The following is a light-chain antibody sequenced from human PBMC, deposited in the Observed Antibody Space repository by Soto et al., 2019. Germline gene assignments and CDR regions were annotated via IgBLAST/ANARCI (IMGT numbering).Light chain of an antibody. CDR1: QSVSSN. V-gene: IGKV3-15*01. CDR2: GAS. J-gene: IGKJ2*01. Sequence: ELVMTQSPATLSVSPGEGATLSCRASQSVSSNLAWYQQKPGQAPRLLIYGASTRATGTPARFSGSGSGTEFTLTISSLQAADVAVYYCQQYNYWPSFGQGTNVEIK. CDR3: QQYNYWPS.